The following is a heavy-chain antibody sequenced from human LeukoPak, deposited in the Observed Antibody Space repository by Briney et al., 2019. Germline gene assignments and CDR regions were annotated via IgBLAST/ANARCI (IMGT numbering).Heavy chain of an antibody. CDR1: GFTFSSYG. D-gene: IGHD3-3*01. CDR3: ASSGYYDFWSGYYRTYYFDY. V-gene: IGHV3-33*03. Sequence: GGSLRLSCAASGFTFSSYGMHWVRQAPGKGLEWVAVIWYDGSNKYYADSVKGRFTISRDNAKNSLYLQMNSLRAEDTAVYYCASSGYYDFWSGYYRTYYFDYWGQGTLVTVSS. CDR2: IWYDGSNK. J-gene: IGHJ4*02.